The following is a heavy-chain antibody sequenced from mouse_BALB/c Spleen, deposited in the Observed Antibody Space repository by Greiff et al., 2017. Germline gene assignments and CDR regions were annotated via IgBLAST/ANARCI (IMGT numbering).Heavy chain of an antibody. CDR3: ATGRGGAAMDYWGQGAAMDY. Sequence: VKLLESGPGLVAPSQSLSITCTVSGFSLTSYGVHWVRQPPGKGLEWLGVIWAGGSPNYNSALMSRLIISKDNSKSQVFLKMNSLQTDDTAMYYCATGRGGAAMDYWGQGAAMDYWGQGTSVTVSS. CDR2: IWAGGSP. CDR1: GFSLTSYG. J-gene: IGHJ4*01. V-gene: IGHV2-9*02. D-gene: IGHD1-1*02.